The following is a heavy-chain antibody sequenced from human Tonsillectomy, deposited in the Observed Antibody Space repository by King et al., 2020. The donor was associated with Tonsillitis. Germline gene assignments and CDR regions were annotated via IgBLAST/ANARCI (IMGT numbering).Heavy chain of an antibody. CDR3: ARALSGTYYGYYYMDV. V-gene: IGHV3-48*03. D-gene: IGHD3-10*01. CDR2: ISSSGSTI. J-gene: IGHJ6*03. Sequence: VQLVESGGGLVQPGGSLRLSCAASGFTFSNYEMNWVRQAPGKGLEWVSYISSSGSTIYYADSVKGRFTISRDNAKNSLYLQMNSLRAEDTAVYYCARALSGTYYGYYYMDVWGKGTTVTVSS. CDR1: GFTFSNYE.